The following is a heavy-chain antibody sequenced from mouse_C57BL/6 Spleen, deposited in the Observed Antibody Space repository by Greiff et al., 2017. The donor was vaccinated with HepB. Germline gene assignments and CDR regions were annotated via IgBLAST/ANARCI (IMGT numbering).Heavy chain of an antibody. V-gene: IGHV5-17*01. D-gene: IGHD2-5*01. J-gene: IGHJ4*01. CDR3: ARERYGYSHYEGAMDY. Sequence: EVKLVESGEGLVKPGGSLKLSCAASGFTFSDYGMHWVRQAPEKGLEWVAYISSGSSTIYYADTVKGRFTISRDNAKNTLFLQMTSLRSEDTAMYYCARERYGYSHYEGAMDYWGQGTSVTVSS. CDR2: ISSGSSTI. CDR1: GFTFSDYG.